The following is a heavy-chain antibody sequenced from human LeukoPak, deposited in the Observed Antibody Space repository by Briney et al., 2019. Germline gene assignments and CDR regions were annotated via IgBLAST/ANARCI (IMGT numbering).Heavy chain of an antibody. CDR2: IRTSGDT. Sequence: KASETLSLTCTVSGGSISSYYWNWIRQPAGKGLEWIGRIRTSGDTSYNPSLKSRVTVSVDTSRNQFSLKLSAVTAADAAVYYCARGKVVAGTPGQNSWDYWGQGTLVPVSS. CDR3: ARGKVVAGTPGQNSWDY. D-gene: IGHD6-19*01. CDR1: GGSISSYY. V-gene: IGHV4-4*07. J-gene: IGHJ4*02.